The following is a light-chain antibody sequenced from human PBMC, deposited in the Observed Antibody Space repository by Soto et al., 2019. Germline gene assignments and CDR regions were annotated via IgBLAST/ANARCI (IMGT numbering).Light chain of an antibody. V-gene: IGKV3-11*01. CDR1: QSVSSR. CDR2: DAS. J-gene: IGKJ5*01. CDR3: QQRGDWPPIT. Sequence: EIVLTQSPGTLSLSPGERATLSCRASQSVSSRLAWYQHKPGQAPRLLISDASNRATGIPARFSGSGSGTDFTLTISSLEPEDFAVYYCQQRGDWPPITFGQGTRLEIK.